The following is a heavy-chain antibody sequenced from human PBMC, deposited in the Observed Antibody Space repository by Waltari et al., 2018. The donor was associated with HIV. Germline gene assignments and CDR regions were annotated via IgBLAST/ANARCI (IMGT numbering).Heavy chain of an antibody. J-gene: IGHJ5*02. CDR2: ITSDGSST. Sequence: VQLVESGGGLVQPGGSLRLSCAATGFTFSIYWMHWVRQAPGKGLVWVSRITSDGSSTSYADSVKGRFTISRDNAKNTLYLQMNSLRAEDTAVYYCARESEGYYASGTGNWFDPWGQGTLVTVSS. CDR1: GFTFSIYW. CDR3: ARESEGYYASGTGNWFDP. D-gene: IGHD3-10*01. V-gene: IGHV3-74*01.